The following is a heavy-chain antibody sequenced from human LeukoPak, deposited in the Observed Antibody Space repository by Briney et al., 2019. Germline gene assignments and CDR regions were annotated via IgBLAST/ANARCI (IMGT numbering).Heavy chain of an antibody. Sequence: ASVKVSCKASGYTFTTYYIHWVRQAPGQGLEWMGMINPSDGATTYAQKFQGRGTMTRDMSTTTVYMDVRTLRSEDPAVYFSAGEQRGRLSGSLGGLFASYHTYYYMDVWGRGTTVTVSS. CDR1: GYTFTTYY. CDR3: AGEQRGRLSGSLGGLFASYHTYYYMDV. J-gene: IGHJ6*03. D-gene: IGHD3-16*01. CDR2: INPSDGAT. V-gene: IGHV1-46*01.